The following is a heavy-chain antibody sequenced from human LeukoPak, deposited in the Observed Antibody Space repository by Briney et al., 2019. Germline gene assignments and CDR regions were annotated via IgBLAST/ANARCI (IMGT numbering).Heavy chain of an antibody. CDR3: ALYYYDSSGYYPFDY. J-gene: IGHJ4*02. D-gene: IGHD3-22*01. V-gene: IGHV1-18*01. CDR1: GYTFTSYG. CDR2: ISAYNGNT. Sequence: ASVKLSCKASGYTFTSYGISWVRQAPGQGLEWIGLISAYNGNTNYAQKLQGRVTMTTDTSTSTAYMELRSLRSDDTAVYYCALYYYDSSGYYPFDYWGQGTLVTVSS.